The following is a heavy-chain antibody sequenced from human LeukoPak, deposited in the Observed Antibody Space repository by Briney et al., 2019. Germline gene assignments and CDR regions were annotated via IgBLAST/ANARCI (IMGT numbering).Heavy chain of an antibody. V-gene: IGHV4-59*08. Sequence: PSETLSLTCTVSGGSISSYYWSWIRQPPGKGLEWIGYVYYSGSTNYNPSLKTRVTISVDTSKNQFSLKLSSVTAADTAVYYCARHKHSSRTFDYWGQGTLVTVSS. J-gene: IGHJ4*02. CDR3: ARHKHSSRTFDY. CDR2: VYYSGST. D-gene: IGHD6-13*01. CDR1: GGSISSYY.